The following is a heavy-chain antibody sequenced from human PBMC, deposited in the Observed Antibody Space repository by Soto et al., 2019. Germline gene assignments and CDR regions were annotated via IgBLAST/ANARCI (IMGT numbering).Heavy chain of an antibody. CDR1: GFTFSSYG. Sequence: GGSLRLSCAASGFTFSSYGMHWVRQAPGKGLEWVSLIGESGTPTYYADSVKGRFTISRDNSGNTLFLEMYSLRAEDTAVYYCARYIPGVRYYGMDVWGQGTTVTVSS. CDR3: ARYIPGVRYYGMDV. J-gene: IGHJ6*02. V-gene: IGHV3-23*01. CDR2: IGESGTPT. D-gene: IGHD2-2*01.